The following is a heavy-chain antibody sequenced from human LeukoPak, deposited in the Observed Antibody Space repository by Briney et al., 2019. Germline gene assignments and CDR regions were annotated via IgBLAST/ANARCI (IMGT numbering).Heavy chain of an antibody. CDR1: GGTFSSYA. CDR2: IIPILGTA. J-gene: IGHJ5*02. CDR3: ARRGGDHSSTYQFDP. D-gene: IGHD2-2*01. Sequence: SVKVSCKASGGTFSSYAASWVRQAPGQGLEWMGGIIPILGTANYAETFRGRVTITTDESTSTAYMELRSLTSEDTAVYYCARRGGDHSSTYQFDPWGQGTLVIISS. V-gene: IGHV1-69*05.